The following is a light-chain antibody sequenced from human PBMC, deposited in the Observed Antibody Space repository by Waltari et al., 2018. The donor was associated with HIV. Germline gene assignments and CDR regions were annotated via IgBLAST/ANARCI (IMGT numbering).Light chain of an antibody. CDR2: EVS. J-gene: IGLJ3*02. CDR3: SSYTSTSTV. CDR1: SSDVGGYNY. V-gene: IGLV2-14*01. Sequence: QSALTQPASVSGSPGQSITISCTGTSSDVGGYNYVSWYQQHPGKAPKRMIYEVSYRPSWVSNRFSGSTSGNTASLTISGLQAEDEADYYCSSYTSTSTVFGGGTKLTVL.